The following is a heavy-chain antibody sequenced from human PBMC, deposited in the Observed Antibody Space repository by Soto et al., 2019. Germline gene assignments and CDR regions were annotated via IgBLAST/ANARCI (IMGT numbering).Heavy chain of an antibody. Sequence: ASVKVSCKTSGYTFTDYHIHWMRQAPGQGLECLGWINPNTGGTTYTQKFQGRVTLTRDTSISTAYMELSSLRSDDTAVYYCVRDKYSNYVNYFDPWGQGTLVTVSS. CDR3: VRDKYSNYVNYFDP. CDR1: GYTFTDYH. J-gene: IGHJ5*02. V-gene: IGHV1-2*02. D-gene: IGHD4-4*01. CDR2: INPNTGGT.